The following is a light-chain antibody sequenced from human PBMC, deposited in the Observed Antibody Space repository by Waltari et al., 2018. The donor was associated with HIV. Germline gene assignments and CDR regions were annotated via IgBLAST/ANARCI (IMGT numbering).Light chain of an antibody. Sequence: DIQMTQSPSSLSASIVDRVTITCQASQDISDYLNWYQQKPGKAPKLLIYDASNLETGVPSRFSGSGSGTDFTFTISSLQPEDIATYYCQQYDKVPLYTFGQGTKLEIK. CDR3: QQYDKVPLYT. V-gene: IGKV1-33*01. CDR1: QDISDY. J-gene: IGKJ2*01. CDR2: DAS.